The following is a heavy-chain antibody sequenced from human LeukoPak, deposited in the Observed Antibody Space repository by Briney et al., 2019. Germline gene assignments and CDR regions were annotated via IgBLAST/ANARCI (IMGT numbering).Heavy chain of an antibody. Sequence: GGSLRLSCAASGFTFSSYSMNWVRQAPGKGLEWVSAISGSGGSTYYADSVKGRFTISRDNSKNTLYLQMNSLRAEDTAVYYCAKGRMVRGVTSYYFDYWGQGTLVTVSS. CDR2: ISGSGGST. CDR1: GFTFSSYS. D-gene: IGHD3-10*01. J-gene: IGHJ4*02. CDR3: AKGRMVRGVTSYYFDY. V-gene: IGHV3-23*01.